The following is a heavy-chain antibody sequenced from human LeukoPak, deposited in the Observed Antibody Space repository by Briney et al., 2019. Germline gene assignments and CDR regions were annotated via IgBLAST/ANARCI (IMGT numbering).Heavy chain of an antibody. CDR3: ALIRIVATIIDY. D-gene: IGHD5-12*01. CDR1: GGSFSGYY. V-gene: IGHV4-34*01. J-gene: IGHJ4*02. Sequence: SETLSLTCAVYGGSFSGYYWSWIRQPPGKGLEWIGEINHSGSTNYNPSLKSRVTISVDTSKDQFSLKLSSVTAADTAVYYCALIRIVATIIDYWGQGTLVTVSS. CDR2: INHSGST.